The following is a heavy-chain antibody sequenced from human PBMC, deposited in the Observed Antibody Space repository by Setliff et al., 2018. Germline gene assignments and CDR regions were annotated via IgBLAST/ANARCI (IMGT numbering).Heavy chain of an antibody. CDR1: GYRFTTHW. D-gene: IGHD6-25*01. Sequence: PGESLKISCKGSGYRFTTHWIGWVRQMPGKGLEWMGIVFSGDSDTRYSPSFQGQVTMSADKSINTAYLQWSSLKASDTAMYYCARLGAPASHDAFDIWGQGTMVTVSS. J-gene: IGHJ3*02. CDR2: VFSGDSDT. CDR3: ARLGAPASHDAFDI. V-gene: IGHV5-51*01.